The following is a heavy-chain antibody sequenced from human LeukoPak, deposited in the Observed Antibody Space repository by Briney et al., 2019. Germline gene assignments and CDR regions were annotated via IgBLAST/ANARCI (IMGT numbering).Heavy chain of an antibody. CDR3: AADTPPIAVAGIYYYMDV. D-gene: IGHD6-19*01. J-gene: IGHJ6*03. CDR1: GFTFTSSA. CDR2: IVVGSGNT. Sequence: ASVKVSCKASGFTFTSSAVQWVRQARGQRLEWIGWIVVGSGNTNYAQKFQERVTITRDMSTSTAYMELSSLRSEDTAVYYCAADTPPIAVAGIYYYMDVWGKGTTVTVSS. V-gene: IGHV1-58*01.